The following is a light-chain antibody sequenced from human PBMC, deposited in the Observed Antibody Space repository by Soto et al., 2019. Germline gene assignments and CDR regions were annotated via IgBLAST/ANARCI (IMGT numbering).Light chain of an antibody. Sequence: EIVLTQSPGTLSLSPGERATLSCRASQSVSSSYLAWYQQKPGQSPRLLIYGASSRATGIPERFSGSGSGTDFTLPISRMEPEDFAVNYCQQYGSSPLTFGGGTKVEIK. CDR3: QQYGSSPLT. V-gene: IGKV3-20*01. J-gene: IGKJ4*01. CDR1: QSVSSSY. CDR2: GAS.